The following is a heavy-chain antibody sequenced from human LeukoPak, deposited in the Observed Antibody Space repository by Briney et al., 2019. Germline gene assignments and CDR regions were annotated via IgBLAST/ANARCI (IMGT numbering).Heavy chain of an antibody. CDR2: MNPNSGNT. D-gene: IGHD6-13*01. CDR3: ARGKYSSSSVYYYYYYGMDV. J-gene: IGHJ6*02. Sequence: ASVKVSCKASGYTFTSSDINWVRQATGQGLEWMGWMNPNSGNTGYAQKFQGRVTMTRNTSISTAYMELSSLRSEDTAVYYCARGKYSSSSVYYYYYYGMDVWGQGTTVTVSS. CDR1: GYTFTSSD. V-gene: IGHV1-8*01.